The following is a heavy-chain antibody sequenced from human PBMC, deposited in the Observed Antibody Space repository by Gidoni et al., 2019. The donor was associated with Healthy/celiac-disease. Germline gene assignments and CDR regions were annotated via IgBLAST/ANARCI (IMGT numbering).Heavy chain of an antibody. Sequence: QVQLVESGGGVVQPGRSLRLSCAAAGFPFSSYAMHWVCQAPGTGLGWVAVISYDGSNKYYADSVKGRFTISRDNSKNTLYLQMNSLRAEDTAVYYCAREARHCSGGSCYFHYYYYYGMDVWGQGTTVTVSS. CDR1: GFPFSSYA. V-gene: IGHV3-30*04. D-gene: IGHD2-15*01. J-gene: IGHJ6*02. CDR3: AREARHCSGGSCYFHYYYYYGMDV. CDR2: ISYDGSNK.